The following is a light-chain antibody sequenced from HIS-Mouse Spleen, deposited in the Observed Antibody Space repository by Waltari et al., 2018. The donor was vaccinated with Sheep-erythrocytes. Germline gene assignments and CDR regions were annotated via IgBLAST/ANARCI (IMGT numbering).Light chain of an antibody. Sequence: QSALTQPASVSGSPGPSITISCTGTSSDVGRYHLVSWYQQHPGKAPKLMIYEGSKRPSGVSNRFSGSKSGNTASLTISGLQAEDEADYYCCSYAGSSTPWVFGGGTKLTVL. CDR3: CSYAGSSTPWV. CDR2: EGS. V-gene: IGLV2-23*01. CDR1: SSDVGRYHL. J-gene: IGLJ3*02.